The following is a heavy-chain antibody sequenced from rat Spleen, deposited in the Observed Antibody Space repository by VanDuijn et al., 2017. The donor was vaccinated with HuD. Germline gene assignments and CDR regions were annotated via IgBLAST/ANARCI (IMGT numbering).Heavy chain of an antibody. J-gene: IGHJ2*01. CDR1: GFTFSNYG. Sequence: EVQLVESGGGLVQPGRSLKLSCAASGFTFSNYGMAWVRQTPTKGLEWVASISTGGGKTYYRDSVKGRFTISRDNAKNTQYWQMDSRRSEDTATYHGATERYNSGYGGYWGQGVMVTVSS. CDR3: ATERYNSGYGGY. D-gene: IGHD4-3*01. CDR2: ISTGGGKT. V-gene: IGHV5S14*01.